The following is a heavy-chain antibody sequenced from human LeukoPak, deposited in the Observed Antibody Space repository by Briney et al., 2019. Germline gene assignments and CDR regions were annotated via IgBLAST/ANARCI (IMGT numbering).Heavy chain of an antibody. CDR2: SNTDGTI. CDR1: GFSVSGNY. CDR3: VRDRDYAFDF. V-gene: IGHV3-69-1*01. J-gene: IGHJ3*01. Sequence: PGGSLRLSCAASGFSVSGNYMSWVRQAPGKGLEWISYSNTDGTISYADSVKGRFTISRDNAENSLYLQMNSLRDEDTAVYFCVRDRDYAFDFWGQGTMVTVSS.